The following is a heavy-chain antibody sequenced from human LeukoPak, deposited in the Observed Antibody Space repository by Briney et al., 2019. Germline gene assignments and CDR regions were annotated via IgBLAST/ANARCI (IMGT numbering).Heavy chain of an antibody. CDR1: GGSISSSSYH. V-gene: IGHV4-39*01. CDR2: IYYSGST. J-gene: IGHJ4*02. D-gene: IGHD5-18*01. Sequence: SETLSLTCTVSGGSISSSSYHWGWIRQPPGKGLEWIGSIYYSGSTYYNPSLKSRVTISVDTSKNQFSLKLSSVTAADTAVYYCARGPIGFGDSYVRYYFDYWSQGTLVTVSS. CDR3: ARGPIGFGDSYVRYYFDY.